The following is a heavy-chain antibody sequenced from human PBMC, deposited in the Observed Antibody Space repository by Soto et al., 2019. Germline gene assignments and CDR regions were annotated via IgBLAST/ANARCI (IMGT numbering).Heavy chain of an antibody. V-gene: IGHV4-39*01. J-gene: IGHJ6*02. D-gene: IGHD6-13*01. CDR3: ARLSSLDSSSWYPPFFYYYYGMDV. CDR2: IYYSGST. CDR1: GGSISSSSYY. Sequence: PSETLSLTCTVSGGSISSSSYYWGWIRQPPGKGLEWIGSIYYSGSTYYNPSLKSRVTISVDTSKNQFSLKLSSVTAADTAVYYCARLSSLDSSSWYPPFFYYYYGMDVWGQGTMVTVSS.